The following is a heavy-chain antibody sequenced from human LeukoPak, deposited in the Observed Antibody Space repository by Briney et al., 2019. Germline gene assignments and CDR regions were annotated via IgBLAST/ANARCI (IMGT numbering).Heavy chain of an antibody. V-gene: IGHV4-30-2*02. D-gene: IGHD1-14*01. CDR1: GGSISSGGYS. J-gene: IGHJ3*02. CDR2: IYHSGST. Sequence: SETLSLTCAVSGGSISSGGYSWSWIRQPPGKGLEWIGYIYHSGSTYYNPSLKSRVTISVDRSKNQFSLKLSSVTAADTAVYYCARPNQGSDAFDIWGLGTMVTVSS. CDR3: ARPNQGSDAFDI.